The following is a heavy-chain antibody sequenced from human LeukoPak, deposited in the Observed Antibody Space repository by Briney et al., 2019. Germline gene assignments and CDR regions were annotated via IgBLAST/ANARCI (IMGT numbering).Heavy chain of an antibody. Sequence: PSETLSLTCTVSVGSISSYYWSWIRQPPGKGLEWFGYVYDSGTTNYNPSLKSRVTISVDTSKNQFSLKLSSVTAADTAVYYCARVSWFPGTSYYYMDVWGKGTTVTVSS. CDR1: VGSISSYY. V-gene: IGHV4-59*01. D-gene: IGHD1-1*01. J-gene: IGHJ6*03. CDR3: ARVSWFPGTSYYYMDV. CDR2: VYDSGTT.